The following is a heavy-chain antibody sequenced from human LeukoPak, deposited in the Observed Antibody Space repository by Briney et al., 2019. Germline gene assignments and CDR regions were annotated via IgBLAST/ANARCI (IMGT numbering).Heavy chain of an antibody. J-gene: IGHJ6*02. D-gene: IGHD3-16*01. CDR3: ARFGVPYGVDV. Sequence: GGSLRLSCAASGFTFSTYWMSWVRQAPGKGLEWVANIKPDGSEKDYVDSLKGRFTISRDNAKNSLYLQVNSLRAEDTAVYYCARFGVPYGVDVWSQGTTVTVSS. CDR1: GFTFSTYW. CDR2: IKPDGSEK. V-gene: IGHV3-7*04.